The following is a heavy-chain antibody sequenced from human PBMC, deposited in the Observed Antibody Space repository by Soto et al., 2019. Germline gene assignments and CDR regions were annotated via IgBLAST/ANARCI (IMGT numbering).Heavy chain of an antibody. CDR3: SRGDSTDCSTGGSPFFSNHDSDV. J-gene: IGHJ6*02. V-gene: IGHV1-2*04. CDR1: GYSFTDYH. Sequence: SVKVSCKASGYSFTDYHIHWVRQAPGQGLEWLGRINPKSGGTSTAQKFQGWVTMTTDTSISTASMELTRLTSDDTAIYYWSRGDSTDCSTGGSPFFSNHDSDVQG. CDR2: INPKSGGT. D-gene: IGHD3-3*01.